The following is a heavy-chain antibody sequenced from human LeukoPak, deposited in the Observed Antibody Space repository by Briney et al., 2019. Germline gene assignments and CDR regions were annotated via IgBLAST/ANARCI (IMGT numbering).Heavy chain of an antibody. V-gene: IGHV4-59*08. CDR2: IYYSGST. Sequence: SETLSLTYTVSGGSISSYYWSWIRQPPGKGLEWIGYIYYSGSTNYNPSLKSRVTISVDTSKNQFSLKLSPVTAADTAVYYCARHVSGSYDYWGQGTLVTVSS. D-gene: IGHD1-26*01. CDR3: ARHVSGSYDY. CDR1: GGSISSYY. J-gene: IGHJ4*02.